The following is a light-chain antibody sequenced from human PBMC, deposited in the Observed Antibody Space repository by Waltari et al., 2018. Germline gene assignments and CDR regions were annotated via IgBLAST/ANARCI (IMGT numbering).Light chain of an antibody. V-gene: IGLV1-47*01. Sequence: QSVLTQSPSASGTPGQRVTISCSGSSSNIGANYVYWYQQFPGTAPRLLIYRSYQRPSGVPDGVSGSKSGNSASLAISGLRSEDEADYYCATWDDSLNAWVFGGGTRLTAL. CDR3: ATWDDSLNAWV. CDR1: SSNIGANY. J-gene: IGLJ3*02. CDR2: RSY.